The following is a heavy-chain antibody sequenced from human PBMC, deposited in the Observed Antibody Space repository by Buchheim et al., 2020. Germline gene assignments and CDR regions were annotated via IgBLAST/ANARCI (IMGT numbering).Heavy chain of an antibody. Sequence: EVQLVESGGGLVQPGGSLRLSCAASGFTFSSYSMNWVRQAPGKGLEWVSYISSSSSTIYYADSVKGRFTISRDNAKHSLYLQMNSLRAEDTAVYYCARAMVRGVIITSYYGMDVWGQGTT. V-gene: IGHV3-48*01. CDR3: ARAMVRGVIITSYYGMDV. J-gene: IGHJ6*02. CDR1: GFTFSSYS. CDR2: ISSSSSTI. D-gene: IGHD3-10*01.